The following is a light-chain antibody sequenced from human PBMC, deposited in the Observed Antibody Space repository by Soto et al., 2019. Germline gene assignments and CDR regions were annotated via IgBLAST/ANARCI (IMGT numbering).Light chain of an antibody. CDR2: EVT. CDR1: GSDVGFYSY. CDR3: VSFAGGTYV. J-gene: IGLJ1*01. V-gene: IGLV2-8*01. Sequence: QSALTQPPSASGSPGQSVTISCTGSGSDVGFYSYVSWYQQHPGKVPKLLIYEVTKRPSGVPDRFSGSKSGNTASLTVSGLQAEDEADYYCVSFAGGTYVFGTGTKLTVL.